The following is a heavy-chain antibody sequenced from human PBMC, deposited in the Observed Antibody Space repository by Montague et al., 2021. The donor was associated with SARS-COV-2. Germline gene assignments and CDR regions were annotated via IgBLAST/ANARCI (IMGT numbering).Heavy chain of an antibody. CDR3: ARAPDVDTAMVISYYGMDV. CDR1: GGSISSGSYY. V-gene: IGHV4-61*02. D-gene: IGHD5-18*01. J-gene: IGHJ6*02. CDR2: IYTSGSN. Sequence: TLSLTCTVSGGSISSGSYYWSWIRQPAGKGLEWIGRIYTSGSNNYNPSLKSRVTISVDTSKHQFSLKLSSVTAADTAVYYCARAPDVDTAMVISYYGMDVWGQGTPVTVSS.